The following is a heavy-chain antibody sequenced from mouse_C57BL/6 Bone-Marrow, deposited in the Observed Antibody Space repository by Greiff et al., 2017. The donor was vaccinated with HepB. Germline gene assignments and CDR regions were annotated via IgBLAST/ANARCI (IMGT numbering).Heavy chain of an antibody. V-gene: IGHV2-5*01. CDR2: IWRGGST. J-gene: IGHJ4*01. CDR1: GFSLTSYG. D-gene: IGHD1-1*01. Sequence: VPLQQSGPGLVQPSQSLSITCTVSGFSLTSYGVHWVRQSPGKGLEWLGVIWRGGSTDYNAAFMSRLSITKDNSKSQVFFKMNSLQADDTAIYYSAKKDCSSYGYAKDYWGQGTSVTVSS. CDR3: AKKDCSSYGYAKDY.